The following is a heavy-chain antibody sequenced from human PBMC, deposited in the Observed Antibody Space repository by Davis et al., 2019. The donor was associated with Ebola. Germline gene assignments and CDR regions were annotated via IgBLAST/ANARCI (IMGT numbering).Heavy chain of an antibody. V-gene: IGHV5-51*01. CDR3: ARGGVVGTRDPKGFDY. D-gene: IGHD2-21*02. CDR1: GYSFTSYW. Sequence: GESLKISCQGSGYSFTSYWIGWVRQMPGKGLEWLGIIYPGDSDTRYSPSFQGQVTISADKSISTAYLQWSSLKASDTAIYYCARGGVVGTRDPKGFDYWGQGTLVTVSS. J-gene: IGHJ4*02. CDR2: IYPGDSDT.